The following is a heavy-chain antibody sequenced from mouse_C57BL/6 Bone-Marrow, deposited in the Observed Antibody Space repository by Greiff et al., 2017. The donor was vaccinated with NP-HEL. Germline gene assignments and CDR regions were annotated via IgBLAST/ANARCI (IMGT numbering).Heavy chain of an antibody. Sequence: VQLKESGGDLVKPGGSLKLSCAASGFTFSSYGMSWVRQTPDKRLEWVASISSGGSYTYYPDSVKGRFTISRVNAKNTLYLQLSSLKSEDTAMYYCARLGLAWFAYWGQGTLVTVSA. V-gene: IGHV5-6*01. CDR1: GFTFSSYG. CDR2: ISSGGSYT. CDR3: ARLGLAWFAY. D-gene: IGHD6-1*01. J-gene: IGHJ3*01.